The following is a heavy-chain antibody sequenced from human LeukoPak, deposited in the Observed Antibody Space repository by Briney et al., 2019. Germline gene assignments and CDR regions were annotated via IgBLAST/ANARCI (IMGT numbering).Heavy chain of an antibody. CDR3: ASGGGEFRIDF. CDR2: IYTTGST. V-gene: IGHV4-4*07. CDR1: GGSISTYY. D-gene: IGHD3-10*01. J-gene: IGHJ4*02. Sequence: SETLSFTCTVSGGSISTYYWSWIRQPAGKGLEWIGRIYTTGSTNYNPSLKSRVTMSIDTSKNHFSLKLNSVTAADTAIYYCASGGGEFRIDFWGQGTLVTVSS.